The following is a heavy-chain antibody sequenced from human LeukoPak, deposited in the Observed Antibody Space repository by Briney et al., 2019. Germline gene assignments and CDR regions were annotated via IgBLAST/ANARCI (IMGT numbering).Heavy chain of an antibody. J-gene: IGHJ4*02. CDR1: GGTLSSYA. CDR2: IIPIFGTA. D-gene: IGHD3-22*01. Sequence: SSVKVSCKASGGTLSSYAISWVRQAPGQGREWMGGIIPIFGTANYAQKFQGRVTITADESTSTAYMERSRLRSEDTAVYYCARAPYYYDSSGYDNFDYWGQGTLVSVSS. CDR3: ARAPYYYDSSGYDNFDY. V-gene: IGHV1-69*01.